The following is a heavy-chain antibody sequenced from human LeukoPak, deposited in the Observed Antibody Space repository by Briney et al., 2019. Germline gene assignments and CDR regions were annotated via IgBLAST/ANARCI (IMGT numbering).Heavy chain of an antibody. CDR3: ARGYNYGYSAF. Sequence: SETLSLTCAVYGGSFSGYYWSWIRQPPGKGLEWIGEINHSGSTNYNPSLKSRVTISVDTSKNQFSLKLSSVTAADTAVYYCARGYNYGYSAFWGQGTLVTVSS. V-gene: IGHV4-34*01. CDR1: GGSFSGYY. CDR2: INHSGST. J-gene: IGHJ4*02. D-gene: IGHD5-18*01.